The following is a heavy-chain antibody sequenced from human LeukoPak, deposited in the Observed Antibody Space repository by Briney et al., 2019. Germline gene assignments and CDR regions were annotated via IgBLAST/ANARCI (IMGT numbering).Heavy chain of an antibody. Sequence: GRSLRLSCAASGFTFSSYGMHWVRQAPGKGLEWVAVISYDGSNKYYADSVKGRFTISRDNSKNTLYLQMNSLRAKDTAVYYCAKGDYDFSYDYWGQGTLVTVSS. D-gene: IGHD3-3*01. CDR2: ISYDGSNK. J-gene: IGHJ4*02. CDR1: GFTFSSYG. CDR3: AKGDYDFSYDY. V-gene: IGHV3-30*18.